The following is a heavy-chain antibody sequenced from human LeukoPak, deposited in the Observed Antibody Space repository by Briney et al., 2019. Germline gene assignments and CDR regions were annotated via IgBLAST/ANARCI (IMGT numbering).Heavy chain of an antibody. V-gene: IGHV4-4*09. CDR2: IYTSGST. CDR3: ARLRYFDWLLDY. J-gene: IGHJ4*02. D-gene: IGHD3-9*01. CDR1: GGSISSYY. Sequence: SETLSLTCTVSGGSISSYYWSWIRQPPGKGLEWIGYIYTSGSTNYNPSLKSRVTISVDTSKNQFSLKLSSVTAADTAVYYCARLRYFDWLLDYWGQGTLVTVSS.